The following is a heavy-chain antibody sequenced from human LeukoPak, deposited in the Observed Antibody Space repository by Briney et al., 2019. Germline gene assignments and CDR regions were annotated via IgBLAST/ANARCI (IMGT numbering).Heavy chain of an antibody. CDR3: AGEKFDI. V-gene: IGHV3-30*04. CDR2: ISKDGSMR. J-gene: IGHJ3*02. Sequence: GGSLRVSCAASGFSFTKYAMDWVRQAPGKGLEWVAIISKDGSMRYYADSVKGRFTVSSDNSNNAVYLQMNSLKSEDTAVYYCAGEKFDIWGQGTMVTVSA. CDR1: GFSFTKYA.